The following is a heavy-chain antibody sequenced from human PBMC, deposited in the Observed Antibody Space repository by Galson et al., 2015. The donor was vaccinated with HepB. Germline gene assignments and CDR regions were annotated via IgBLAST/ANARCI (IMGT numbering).Heavy chain of an antibody. J-gene: IGHJ4*02. D-gene: IGHD2-15*01. Sequence: SLRLSCAASGFIVSSNYMSWVRQAPGRELDWVSIIYPDGGTYYSTSVQGRFTMSRDTSKNTLYLQMNYLSAEDTAVYYCARACIVNLAAAWGQGTLVTVSS. CDR3: ARACIVNLAAA. CDR2: IYPDGGT. V-gene: IGHV3-53*01. CDR1: GFIVSSNY.